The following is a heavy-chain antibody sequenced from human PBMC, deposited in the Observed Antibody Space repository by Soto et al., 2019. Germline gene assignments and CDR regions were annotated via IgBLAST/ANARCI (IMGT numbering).Heavy chain of an antibody. CDR1: GFTFSSYW. CDR3: ARYDAPMITFNRIGWFDP. CDR2: ISSSSSTI. V-gene: IGHV3-48*01. J-gene: IGHJ5*02. D-gene: IGHD3-16*01. Sequence: PGGSLRLSCAASGFTFSSYWMSWVRQAPGKGLEWVSYISSSSSTIYYADSVKGRFTISRDNAKNSLYLQMNSLRAEDTAVYYCARYDAPMITFNRIGWFDPWGQGTLVTVSS.